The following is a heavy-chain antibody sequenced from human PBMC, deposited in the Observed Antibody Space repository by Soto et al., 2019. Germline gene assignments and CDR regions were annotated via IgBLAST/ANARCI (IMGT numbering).Heavy chain of an antibody. D-gene: IGHD4-4*01. V-gene: IGHV3-23*01. CDR2: IGGSGGNR. CDR3: ARVASDYINSVDH. CDR1: GFTLNAYA. J-gene: IGHJ4*02. Sequence: EVQLLESGGSLVQPGGSVRLSCAASGFTLNAYAMTWVRQAPGKGLEWVSAIGGSGGNRYYAASVKGRFTISRDNSKDTVDLQMNRLRVEDTAVYYCARVASDYINSVDHWGQGILVTVAS.